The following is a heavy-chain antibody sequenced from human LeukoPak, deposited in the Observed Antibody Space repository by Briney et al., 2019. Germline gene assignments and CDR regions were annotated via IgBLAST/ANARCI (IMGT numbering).Heavy chain of an antibody. CDR1: GGSFSGYY. CDR2: INHSGST. Sequence: SETLSLTCAVYGGSFSGYYWSWIRQPPGKGLEWIGEINHSGSTNYNPSLKSRVTISVDTSKNQFSLKLSSVTAADTAVYYCARAFYGDYGYWGQGTLVTVSS. CDR3: ARAFYGDYGY. V-gene: IGHV4-34*01. D-gene: IGHD4-17*01. J-gene: IGHJ4*02.